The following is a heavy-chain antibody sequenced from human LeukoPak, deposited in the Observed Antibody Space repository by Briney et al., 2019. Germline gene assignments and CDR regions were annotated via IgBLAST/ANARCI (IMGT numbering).Heavy chain of an antibody. CDR1: GFTFSSYS. J-gene: IGHJ3*02. CDR2: ISSSSSYI. V-gene: IGHV3-21*01. CDR3: ARGSDILTGYPENAFDI. Sequence: GGSLRLSCAASGFTFSSYSMNWVRQAPGKGLEWVSSISSSSSYIYYADSVKGRFTISRDNAKNSLYLQMNSLRGEDTAVYYCARGSDILTGYPENAFDIWGQGIMVTVSS. D-gene: IGHD3-9*01.